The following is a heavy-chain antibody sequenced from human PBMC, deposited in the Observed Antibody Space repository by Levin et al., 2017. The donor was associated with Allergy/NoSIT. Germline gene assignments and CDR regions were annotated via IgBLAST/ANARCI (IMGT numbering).Heavy chain of an antibody. D-gene: IGHD3-9*01. Sequence: PGASVKVSCKASGLTFNKYTFSWVRQAPGQGLEWMGGIIPIFGTANYAQKLQGRVTITADESTNTTFMELSSLQSEDTAFYYCVTLLTGASSWGQGTLVTVSS. J-gene: IGHJ5*02. CDR3: VTLLTGASS. CDR2: IIPIFGTA. CDR1: GLTFNKYT. V-gene: IGHV1-69*13.